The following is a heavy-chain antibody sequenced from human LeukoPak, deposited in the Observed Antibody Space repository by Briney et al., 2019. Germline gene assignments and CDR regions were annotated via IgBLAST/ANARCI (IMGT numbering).Heavy chain of an antibody. D-gene: IGHD2-2*01. J-gene: IGHJ4*02. Sequence: GESLKISCKGSGYSFTSYRIGWVRQMPGKGLEWIGNIYPGDSDTRYSPSFQGQVTISADKSISTAYLQWSSLKASDTAMYYCARRFCSSTSCYLTPFDYWGQGTLVTVSS. CDR2: IYPGDSDT. CDR1: GYSFTSYR. CDR3: ARRFCSSTSCYLTPFDY. V-gene: IGHV5-51*01.